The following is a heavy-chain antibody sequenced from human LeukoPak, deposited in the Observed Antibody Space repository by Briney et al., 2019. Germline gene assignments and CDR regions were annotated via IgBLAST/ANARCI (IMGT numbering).Heavy chain of an antibody. D-gene: IGHD3-22*01. J-gene: IGHJ4*02. CDR2: INHSGST. Sequence: SETLSLTCAVYGGSFSGYYWSWIRQPPGKGLEWIEEINHSGSTNYNPSLKSRVTISVDTSKNQFSLKLSSVTAADTAVYYCARGEGYDSSGYSSYWGQGTLVTVSS. V-gene: IGHV4-34*01. CDR3: ARGEGYDSSGYSSY. CDR1: GGSFSGYY.